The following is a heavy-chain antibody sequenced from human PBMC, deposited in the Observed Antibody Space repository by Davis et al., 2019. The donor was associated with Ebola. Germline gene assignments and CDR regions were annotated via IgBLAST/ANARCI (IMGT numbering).Heavy chain of an antibody. CDR3: AKANGYGDYIGYYGMEV. V-gene: IGHV3-23*01. CDR1: GFTFSRYA. Sequence: PGGSLRLSCAASGFTFSRYAMSWVRQAPGKGLEWVATFSSGGRTYYADSVQGRFTISRDNSKNALNLQMSSLRAEDTAVYYCAKANGYGDYIGYYGMEVWGQGTTVTVSS. J-gene: IGHJ6*02. D-gene: IGHD4-17*01. CDR2: FSSGGRT.